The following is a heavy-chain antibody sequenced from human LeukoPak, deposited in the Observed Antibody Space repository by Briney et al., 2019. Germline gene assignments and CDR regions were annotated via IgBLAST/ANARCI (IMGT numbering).Heavy chain of an antibody. CDR3: ARDLGYYGSGSFDY. V-gene: IGHV3-53*01. CDR1: GVSGFTVSSNY. Sequence: PPGGSLRLSCATSGVSGFTVSSNYMSWVRQAPGKGLEWVSVIYSGGRTYYADSGKGRFIISRDDSKNTLYLQMNSLRAEDTAVYYCARDLGYYGSGSFDYWGQGTLVTVSS. CDR2: IYSGGRT. J-gene: IGHJ4*02. D-gene: IGHD3-10*01.